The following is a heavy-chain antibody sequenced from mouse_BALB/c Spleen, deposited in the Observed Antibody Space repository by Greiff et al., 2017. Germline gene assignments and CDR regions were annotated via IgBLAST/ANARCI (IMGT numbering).Heavy chain of an antibody. CDR1: GFSLTSYG. J-gene: IGHJ3*01. D-gene: IGHD2-1*01. CDR3: AREDYGNLFAY. V-gene: IGHV2-9*02. CDR2: IWAGGST. Sequence: EQGVESGPGLVAPSQSLSITCTVSGFSLTSYGVHWVRQPPGKGLEWLGVIWAGGSTNYNSALMSRLSISKDNSKSQVFLKMNSLQTDDTAMYYCAREDYGNLFAYWGQGTLVTVSA.